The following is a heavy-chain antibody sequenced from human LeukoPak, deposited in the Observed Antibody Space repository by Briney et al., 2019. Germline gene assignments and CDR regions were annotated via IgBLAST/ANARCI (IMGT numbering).Heavy chain of an antibody. CDR1: GFTVSTNY. D-gene: IGHD3-16*01. J-gene: IGHJ4*02. CDR3: ARDVIYASEIYSYGDC. Sequence: GESLRLSCAASGFTVSTNYVSWVRQAPGKGLEWVSVIYRGGGTAYADSVKDRFTISRDNFKNMVYLHMNSLKAEDTAVYYCARDVIYASEIYSYGDCLGQGTLVTVSS. V-gene: IGHV3-66*01. CDR2: IYRGGGT.